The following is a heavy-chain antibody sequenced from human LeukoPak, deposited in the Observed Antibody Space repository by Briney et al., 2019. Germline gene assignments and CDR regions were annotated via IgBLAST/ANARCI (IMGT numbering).Heavy chain of an antibody. Sequence: KSSETLSLTCTVSGGSISSGGYYWSWIRQHPGKGLEWIGYIYYSGSTYYNPSLKSRVTISVDMSKNQFSLKLSSVTAADTAVYYCARGTMIVVVHKYWYFDLWGRGTLVTVSS. J-gene: IGHJ2*01. CDR1: GGSISSGGYY. CDR3: ARGTMIVVVHKYWYFDL. CDR2: IYYSGST. V-gene: IGHV4-31*03. D-gene: IGHD3-22*01.